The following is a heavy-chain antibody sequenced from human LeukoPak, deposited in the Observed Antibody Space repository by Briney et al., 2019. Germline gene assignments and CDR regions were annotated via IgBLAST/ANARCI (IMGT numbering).Heavy chain of an antibody. J-gene: IGHJ3*02. CDR1: GGSISSSSYY. D-gene: IGHD1-7*01. Sequence: SETPSLTCTVSGGSISSSSYYWGWIRQPPGKGLEWIGSIYYSGSTYYNPSLKSRVTISVDTSKNQFSLKLSSVTAADTAVYYCARHVWNYNGFDIWGQGTMVTVSS. CDR2: IYYSGST. V-gene: IGHV4-39*01. CDR3: ARHVWNYNGFDI.